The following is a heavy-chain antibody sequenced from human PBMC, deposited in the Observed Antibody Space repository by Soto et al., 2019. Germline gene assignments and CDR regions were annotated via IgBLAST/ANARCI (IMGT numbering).Heavy chain of an antibody. V-gene: IGHV3-9*01. CDR2: ISGNSGRI. Sequence: EVQLVESGGGLVQPGRSLRLSCAASGFTFDDYAMHWVGQAQGKGLEWVSGISGNSGRIGYADSVKGRFTISRDNAKNSLYLQMNSLRAEDTALYYCAKVYCSSTSCHDAFDIWGQGTMVTVSS. J-gene: IGHJ3*02. CDR3: AKVYCSSTSCHDAFDI. D-gene: IGHD2-2*01. CDR1: GFTFDDYA.